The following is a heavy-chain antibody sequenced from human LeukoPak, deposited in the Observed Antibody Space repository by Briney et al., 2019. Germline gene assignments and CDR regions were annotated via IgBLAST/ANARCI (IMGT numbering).Heavy chain of an antibody. Sequence: ASVKVSCKASGYTFTSYGISWVRQAPGQGLEWMGWISAYNGNTNYAQKLQGRVTMATDTSTSTAYMELRSLRSDDTAVYYCASGTGRYRRNWFDPWGQGTLVTVSS. V-gene: IGHV1-18*01. CDR3: ASGTGRYRRNWFDP. J-gene: IGHJ5*02. D-gene: IGHD3-16*02. CDR1: GYTFTSYG. CDR2: ISAYNGNT.